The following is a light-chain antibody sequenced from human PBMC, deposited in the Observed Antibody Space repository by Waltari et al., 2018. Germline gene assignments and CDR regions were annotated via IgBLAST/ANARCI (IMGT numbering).Light chain of an antibody. CDR3: SSYTSSNTLG. CDR2: AVT. J-gene: IGLJ1*01. CDR1: SSDVGGCNY. Sequence: QSALTPPAAVSGSRGQSSTISCPGTSSDVGGCNYVPWYQQHPGKAPHLMIYAVTNRPSGVSNRFSGSKSGNTASLPTSGLQAEDEADYYCSSYTSSNTLGFGTGTKVTVL. V-gene: IGLV2-14*03.